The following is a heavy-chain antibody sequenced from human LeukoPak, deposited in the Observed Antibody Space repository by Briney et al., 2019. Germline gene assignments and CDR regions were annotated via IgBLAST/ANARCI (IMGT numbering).Heavy chain of an antibody. Sequence: GASVKVSCKASGYTFTGYYMHWVRQAPGQGLEWMGRINPNSGGTNYAQKFQGRVTMTRDTSISTAYMELSRLRSDDTAVYYCARDADYSGNYLFLYWSQGTLVTVSS. CDR2: INPNSGGT. V-gene: IGHV1-2*06. CDR3: ARDADYSGNYLFLY. D-gene: IGHD4-23*01. J-gene: IGHJ4*02. CDR1: GYTFTGYY.